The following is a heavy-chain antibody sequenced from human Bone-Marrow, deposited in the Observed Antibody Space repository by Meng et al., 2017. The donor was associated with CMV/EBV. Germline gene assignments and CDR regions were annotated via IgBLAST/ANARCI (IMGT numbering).Heavy chain of an antibody. D-gene: IGHD1-7*01. CDR3: ARDGGNWNYVLGNYYFDY. J-gene: IGHJ4*02. CDR1: GYTFTSYG. V-gene: IGHV1-18*01. Sequence: ASVKVSCKASGYTFTSYGISWVRQAPGQGLEWMGWISAYNGNTNYAQKLQGRVTMTTDTSTSTAYMELRSLRSDDTAVYYCARDGGNWNYVLGNYYFDYWGQGTLVTV. CDR2: ISAYNGNT.